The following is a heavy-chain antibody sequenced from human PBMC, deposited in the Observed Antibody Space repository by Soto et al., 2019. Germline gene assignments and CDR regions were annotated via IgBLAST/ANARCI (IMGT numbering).Heavy chain of an antibody. D-gene: IGHD4-17*01. CDR2: IYYSGST. V-gene: IGHV4-59*01. Sequence: ASETLSLTCTVSGGSISSYYWSWIRQPPGKGLEWIGYIYYSGSTNYNPSLKSRVTISVDTSKNQFSLKLSSVTAADTAVYYCARHRAFQYGDYIWLSPDSGWFDPWGQGTLVTVSS. CDR3: ARHRAFQYGDYIWLSPDSGWFDP. J-gene: IGHJ5*02. CDR1: GGSISSYY.